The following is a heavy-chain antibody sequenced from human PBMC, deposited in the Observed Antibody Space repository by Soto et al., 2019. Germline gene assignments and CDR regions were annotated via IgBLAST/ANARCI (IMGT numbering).Heavy chain of an antibody. CDR2: IYYSGST. CDR1: GGSISSGDYY. CDR3: GRVRESSGSYYYCDY. D-gene: IGHD3-22*01. J-gene: IGHJ4*02. V-gene: IGHV4-30-4*01. Sequence: QVQLQESGPGLVKPSQTLSLTCTVSGGSISSGDYYWSWVRQPPGKGLEWIGYIYYSGSTYYNPSLKSQLTISVDTSQNQFSLKLTSVTAADTAVYYCGRVRESSGSYYYCDYWGQGTLVTVSS.